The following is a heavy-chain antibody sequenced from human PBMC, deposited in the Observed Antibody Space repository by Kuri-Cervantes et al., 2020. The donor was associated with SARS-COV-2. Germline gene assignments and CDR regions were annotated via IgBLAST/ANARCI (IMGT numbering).Heavy chain of an antibody. CDR2: INSDGSGI. CDR3: AKDTNDYGDFTNFDY. V-gene: IGHV3-74*01. Sequence: GGSLRLSCAASGFHFRSYWLHWVRQAPGKGLVWVSRINSDGSGINYADSVKGRFTMSRDNAKNTLYLQMNSLRAEDTALYYCAKDTNDYGDFTNFDYWGQGTLVTVSS. CDR1: GFHFRSYW. J-gene: IGHJ4*02. D-gene: IGHD4-17*01.